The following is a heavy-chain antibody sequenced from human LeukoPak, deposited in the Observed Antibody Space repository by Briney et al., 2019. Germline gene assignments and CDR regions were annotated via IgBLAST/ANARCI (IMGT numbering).Heavy chain of an antibody. D-gene: IGHD6-19*01. Sequence: GESLKISCKGPGYSFTSYWIGWVRQIPGKGLEWMGSIYPGDSDTRYSPSFQGQVTISADKSISTAYLQWSSLKASDTAMYYCARGRAVAGPAPDFDYWGQGTLVTVSS. V-gene: IGHV5-51*01. CDR2: IYPGDSDT. CDR3: ARGRAVAGPAPDFDY. CDR1: GYSFTSYW. J-gene: IGHJ4*02.